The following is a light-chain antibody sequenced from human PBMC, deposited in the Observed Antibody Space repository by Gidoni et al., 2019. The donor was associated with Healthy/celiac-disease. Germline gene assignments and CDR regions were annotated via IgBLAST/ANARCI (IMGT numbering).Light chain of an antibody. CDR2: AAS. CDR3: QQSYSTPRT. Sequence: DIQMTQSPSSLSASVGDRVTITFRASQSISSYFNWYQQKPGKAPKLLIYAASSLQSGVPSRFSGSGSGTDFTLTISSLQPEDFATYYCQQSYSTPRTFXQXTKVXIK. J-gene: IGKJ1*01. CDR1: QSISSY. V-gene: IGKV1-39*01.